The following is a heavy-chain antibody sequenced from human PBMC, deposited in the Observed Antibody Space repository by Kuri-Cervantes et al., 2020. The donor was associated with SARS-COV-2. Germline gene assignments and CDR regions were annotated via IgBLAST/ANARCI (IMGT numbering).Heavy chain of an antibody. CDR2: ISYDGNNK. CDR1: GFTFSSYA. V-gene: IGHV3-30*14. CDR3: ARVKVTGTTWGYYYYYGMDV. Sequence: GESLKISCAASGFTFSSYAMHWVRQAPGKGLEWVAVISYDGNNKYYADSVKGRFTISRDNSKNTLYLQMNSLRPEDTAVYYCARVKVTGTTWGYYYYYGMDVWGQGTTVTVSS. D-gene: IGHD1-7*01. J-gene: IGHJ6*02.